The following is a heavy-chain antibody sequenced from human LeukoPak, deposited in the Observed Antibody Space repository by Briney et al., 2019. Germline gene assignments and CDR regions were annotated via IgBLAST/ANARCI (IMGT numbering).Heavy chain of an antibody. CDR2: ISAYNGNT. Sequence: ASVKVSCKASGYTFISYGISWVRHAPGQGLEWMGWISAYNGNTNYAQKLQGRVTMTRDTSTSTVYMELSSLRSEDTAVYYCARVKFVGNSHLDYWGQGTLVTVSS. D-gene: IGHD4-23*01. V-gene: IGHV1-18*01. CDR1: GYTFISYG. CDR3: ARVKFVGNSHLDY. J-gene: IGHJ4*02.